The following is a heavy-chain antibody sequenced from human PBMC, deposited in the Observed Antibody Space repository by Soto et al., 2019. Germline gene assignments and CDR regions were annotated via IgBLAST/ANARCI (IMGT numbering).Heavy chain of an antibody. J-gene: IGHJ4*02. D-gene: IGHD6-19*01. CDR1: GGSISSSSYY. Sequence: TETLSLTCTVSGGSISSSSYYWGWIRQPPGKGLEWIGTIYYSGSTYYNPSLKSRVTISVDRSKDQFSLKVSSVTAADTAVYYCARRGAVTVSTFDYWGQGTLVTVYS. V-gene: IGHV4-39*01. CDR3: ARRGAVTVSTFDY. CDR2: IYYSGST.